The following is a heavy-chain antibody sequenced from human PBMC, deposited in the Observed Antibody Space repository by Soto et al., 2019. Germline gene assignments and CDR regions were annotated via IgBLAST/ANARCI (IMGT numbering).Heavy chain of an antibody. Sequence: EVQVVESGGGLVQPGGSLRLSCAASGFTFSSYEMNWVRQAPGKGLEWVSYISSSGSDRYYADSVRGRFTISRGNAKNSLYLQMNSLRAEDTGVYYCARAPANSYYYGMDVWGQGPTVTVSS. J-gene: IGHJ6*02. V-gene: IGHV3-48*03. CDR2: ISSSGSDR. CDR1: GFTFSSYE. CDR3: ARAPANSYYYGMDV.